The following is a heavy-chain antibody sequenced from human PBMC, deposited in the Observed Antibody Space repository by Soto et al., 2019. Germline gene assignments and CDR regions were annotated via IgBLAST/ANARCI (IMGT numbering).Heavy chain of an antibody. CDR3: ARGAGIAVAGTSFDY. CDR2: ISYDGSNK. D-gene: IGHD6-19*01. V-gene: IGHV3-30-3*01. CDR1: GFTFSSYT. Sequence: QVQLVESGGGVVQPGRSLRLSCAASGFTFSSYTMNWVRQAPGEGLEWVALISYDGSNKYYADSVKGRFTISRDNSKNTLYLQMNSLRAEDTAVYYCARGAGIAVAGTSFDYWGQGTLVTVSS. J-gene: IGHJ4*02.